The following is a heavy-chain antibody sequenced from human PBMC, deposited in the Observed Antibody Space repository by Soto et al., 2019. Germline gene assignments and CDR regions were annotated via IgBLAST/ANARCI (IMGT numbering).Heavy chain of an antibody. V-gene: IGHV1-2*04. Sequence: ASVKASCKASGYTFTGYYMHWVRQAPGQGLEWMGWINPNSGGTNYAQKFQGWVTMTRDTSISTAYMELSRLRSDDTAMYYCARVRSTSMLSPTYGMDVWGQGTTVTVSS. D-gene: IGHD2-2*01. CDR3: ARVRSTSMLSPTYGMDV. CDR1: GYTFTGYY. CDR2: INPNSGGT. J-gene: IGHJ6*02.